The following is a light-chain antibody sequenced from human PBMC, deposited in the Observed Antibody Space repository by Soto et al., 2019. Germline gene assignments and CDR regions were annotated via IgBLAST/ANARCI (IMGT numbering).Light chain of an antibody. CDR2: AAS. Sequence: DIQMAQSPSSLSVPVGEGVTVTCRASQSISTYLSWYQQKPGKAPNLLIYAASSLQSGVPSRFSGAGSGTDFTLTISSLQSEDFAVYYCQQYHSWPPRTCGQGTKGDI. CDR1: QSISTY. V-gene: IGKV1-39*01. CDR3: QQYHSWPPRT. J-gene: IGKJ1*01.